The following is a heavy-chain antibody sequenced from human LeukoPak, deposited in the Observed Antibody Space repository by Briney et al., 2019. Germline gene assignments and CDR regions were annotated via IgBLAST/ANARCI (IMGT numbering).Heavy chain of an antibody. Sequence: HPGRSLRLSCAASGFTFNDYAMHWVRQTPGKGLEWVSGISWSSDNFGYADSVKGRFTISRDNARNTLYLQMNSLTSEDMALYYCTRDVTPFGSGTSNEGLDSWGQGTMVTVSA. V-gene: IGHV3-9*03. CDR3: TRDVTPFGSGTSNEGLDS. D-gene: IGHD3-10*01. CDR1: GFTFNDYA. CDR2: ISWSSDNF. J-gene: IGHJ3*01.